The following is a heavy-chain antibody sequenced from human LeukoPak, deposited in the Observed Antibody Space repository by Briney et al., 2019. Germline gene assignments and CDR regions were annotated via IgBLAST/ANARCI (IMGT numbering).Heavy chain of an antibody. CDR3: ASATLLRYFDWLSRDAFDI. CDR2: IYYSGST. Sequence: SETLSLTCTVSGGSISSYYWSWIRQPPGKGLEWIGYIYYSGSTNYNPSLKSRVTISVDTSKNQFSLKLSSVTAADTAVYYCASATLLRYFDWLSRDAFDIWGQGTMVTVSS. CDR1: GGSISSYY. D-gene: IGHD3-9*01. J-gene: IGHJ3*02. V-gene: IGHV4-59*08.